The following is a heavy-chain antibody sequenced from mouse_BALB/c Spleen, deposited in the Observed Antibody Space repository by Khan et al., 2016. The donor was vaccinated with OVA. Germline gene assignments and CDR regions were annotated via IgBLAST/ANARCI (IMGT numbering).Heavy chain of an antibody. Sequence: VQLQQSGPDLVKPSHSLSLSCTASGSSITSDYVRYWIRQLPRNILGLMGFITPNGNTNYNPSLKSKTTITRDTSNNQFFLQLSSVTTEDTATYYCAMGGTNWGQGTLVTVSA. J-gene: IGHJ3*01. CDR1: GSSITSDYV. V-gene: IGHV3-2*02. CDR2: ITPNGNT. D-gene: IGHD1-1*01. CDR3: AMGGTN.